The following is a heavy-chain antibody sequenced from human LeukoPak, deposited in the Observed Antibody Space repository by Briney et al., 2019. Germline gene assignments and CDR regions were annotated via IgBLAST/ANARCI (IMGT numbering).Heavy chain of an antibody. CDR1: GYTFTSYY. V-gene: IGHV1-46*01. CDR2: INPSGGST. CDR3: AREGYYDSSGYYPLDY. D-gene: IGHD3-22*01. Sequence: GASVKVSCKASGYTFTSYYMHWVRQAPGQGLEWMGIINPSGGSTSYAQKFQGRVTITADESTSTAYMELSSLRSEDTAVYYRAREGYYDSSGYYPLDYWGQGTLVTVSS. J-gene: IGHJ4*02.